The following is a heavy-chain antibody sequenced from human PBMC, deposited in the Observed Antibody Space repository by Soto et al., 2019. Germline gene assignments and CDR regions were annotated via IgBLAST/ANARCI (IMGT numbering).Heavy chain of an antibody. V-gene: IGHV4-38-2*01. CDR3: AGRVCSCSSVLNDFN. D-gene: IGHD6-6*01. J-gene: IGHJ4*02. CDR1: GYSISSGYY. CDR2: SYHSGST. Sequence: PSETLSLTCAVSGYSISSGYYWGGIRQPPGKGLERIGSSYHSGSTYYHPSLKRRVTILVDTSKNQFLLKLRSVTAADTAVYYSAGRVCSCSSVLNDFNWGQGTLVTVSS.